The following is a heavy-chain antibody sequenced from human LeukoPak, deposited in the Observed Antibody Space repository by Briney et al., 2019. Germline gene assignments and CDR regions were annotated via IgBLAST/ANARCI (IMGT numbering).Heavy chain of an antibody. CDR1: GFTFSDAC. Sequence: GGSLRLSCRASGFTFSDACMSWVRQAPGKGLEWVAQIYSQSEGGTSVYAATVKGRFTSSRDDAENTLFLQMNSLKSEDTALYYCCTDYYDFWSGPHWGQGSLVTVSS. J-gene: IGHJ4*02. D-gene: IGHD3-3*01. CDR3: CTDYYDFWSGPH. CDR2: IYSQSEGGTS. V-gene: IGHV3-15*01.